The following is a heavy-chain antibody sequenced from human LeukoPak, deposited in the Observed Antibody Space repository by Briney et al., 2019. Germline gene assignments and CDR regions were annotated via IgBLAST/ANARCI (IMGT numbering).Heavy chain of an antibody. CDR3: ARDRRYCSSTSCYFYYYGMDV. Sequence: GGSLRLSCAASGFTFSSYEMNWVRQAPGKGLEWVSYISSSGSTIYYADSVKGRFTISRHNSKNTLYLQMNSLRAEDTAVYYCARDRRYCSSTSCYFYYYGMDVWGQGTTVTVSS. V-gene: IGHV3-48*03. J-gene: IGHJ6*02. D-gene: IGHD2-2*01. CDR2: ISSSGSTI. CDR1: GFTFSSYE.